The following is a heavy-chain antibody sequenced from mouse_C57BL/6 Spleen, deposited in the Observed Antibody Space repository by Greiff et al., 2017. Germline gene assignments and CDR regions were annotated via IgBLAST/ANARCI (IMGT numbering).Heavy chain of an antibody. D-gene: IGHD3-2*02. CDR2: INPSNGGT. CDR3: ARQLRLRDAMDY. CDR1: GYTFTSYW. V-gene: IGHV1-53*01. Sequence: QVQLQQPGTELVKPGASVKLSCKASGYTFTSYWMHWVKQRPGQGLEWIGNINPSNGGTNYNEKFKSKATLTVDKSSSTAYMQLSSLTSEDAAVYYCARQLRLRDAMDYWGQGTSVTVSS. J-gene: IGHJ4*01.